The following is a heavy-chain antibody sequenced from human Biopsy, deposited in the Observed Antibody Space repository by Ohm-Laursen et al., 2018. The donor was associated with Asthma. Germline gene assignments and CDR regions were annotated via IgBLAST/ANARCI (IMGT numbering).Heavy chain of an antibody. Sequence: SLRLSCAASGFTFDDFAMHWVRQAPGKGLEWVASVSWNSRDIAYADSVKGRFTISRDNSKNTLYLQMNSLRAEDTAVYYCAKGYYYDSSGFDYWGQGTLVTVSS. V-gene: IGHV3-9*01. CDR2: VSWNSRDI. J-gene: IGHJ4*02. CDR3: AKGYYYDSSGFDY. CDR1: GFTFDDFA. D-gene: IGHD3-22*01.